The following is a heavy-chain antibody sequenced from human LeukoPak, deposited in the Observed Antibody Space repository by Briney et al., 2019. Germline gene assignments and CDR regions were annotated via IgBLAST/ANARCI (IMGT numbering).Heavy chain of an antibody. D-gene: IGHD6-19*01. CDR3: ARDLARQYSSGRGYFDY. CDR2: FHNSRTT. CDR1: GGSISGYS. Sequence: KPSETLSLTCTVSGGSISGYSWTWIRQPPGQGLEWIGYFHNSRTTSYNPSLKSRVTISVDTSKNQFSLKLSSVTAADTAVYYCARDLARQYSSGRGYFDYWGQGTLVTVSS. V-gene: IGHV4-59*01. J-gene: IGHJ4*02.